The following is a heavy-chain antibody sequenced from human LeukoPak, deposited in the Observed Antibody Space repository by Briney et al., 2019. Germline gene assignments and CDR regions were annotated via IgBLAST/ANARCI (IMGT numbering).Heavy chain of an antibody. CDR1: GYSFTSYW. D-gene: IGHD6-6*01. CDR3: ARSFGSRPSLIPARFDP. CDR2: IYPGDSDT. V-gene: IGHV5-51*01. Sequence: HGESLKISCKGSGYSFTSYWIGWVRQMPGKGLEWMGIIYPGDSDTRYSPSFQGQVTITADKSISTAYLQWSSLKASDTAMYYCARSFGSRPSLIPARFDPWGQGTLVTVSS. J-gene: IGHJ5*02.